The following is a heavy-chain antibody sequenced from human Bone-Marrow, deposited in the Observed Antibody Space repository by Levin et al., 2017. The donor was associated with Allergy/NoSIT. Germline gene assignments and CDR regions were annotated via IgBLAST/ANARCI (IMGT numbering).Heavy chain of an antibody. J-gene: IGHJ3*02. Sequence: LSLTCAASGFTFSSYAMSWVRQAPGKGLEWVSAISGSGGSTYYADSVKGRFTISRDNSKNTLYLQMNSLRAEDTAVYYCATNYDSSGYYLVSAFDIWGQGTMVTVSS. D-gene: IGHD3-22*01. CDR2: ISGSGGST. V-gene: IGHV3-23*01. CDR3: ATNYDSSGYYLVSAFDI. CDR1: GFTFSSYA.